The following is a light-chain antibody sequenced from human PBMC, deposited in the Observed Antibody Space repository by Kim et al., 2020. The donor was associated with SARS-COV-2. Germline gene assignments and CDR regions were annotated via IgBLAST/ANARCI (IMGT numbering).Light chain of an antibody. Sequence: QRVTISCSGSSPNIGSNAVSWYQQLPGTAPKRVVYSNDQRPSGVPDRFSGSRSGTSASLAISGLQSEDEADYYCAAWDDSLYGRRFGGGTKVTVL. CDR3: AAWDDSLYGRR. J-gene: IGLJ3*02. V-gene: IGLV1-44*01. CDR1: SPNIGSNA. CDR2: SND.